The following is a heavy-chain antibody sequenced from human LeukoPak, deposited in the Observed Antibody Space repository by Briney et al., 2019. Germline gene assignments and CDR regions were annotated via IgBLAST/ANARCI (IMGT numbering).Heavy chain of an antibody. CDR3: ARDLFTGTVAGTVSGAFDI. V-gene: IGHV3-21*01. Sequence: GGSLRLSCEASGFTFSSYSMNWVRQPPGKGLEWVSSISSTSSRSSYMYYADSVKGRFTISRDNSKNTLYLQMNSLRAEDTAVYYCARDLFTGTVAGTVSGAFDIWGQGTMVTVSS. J-gene: IGHJ3*02. CDR1: GFTFSSYS. D-gene: IGHD6-19*01. CDR2: ISSTSSRSSYM.